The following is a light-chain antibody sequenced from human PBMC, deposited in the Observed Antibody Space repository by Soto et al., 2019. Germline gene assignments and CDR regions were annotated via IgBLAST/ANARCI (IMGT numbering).Light chain of an antibody. CDR3: HQYDGSPIT. V-gene: IGKV3-20*01. CDR1: QSVGRRY. Sequence: EIVWTQSPGTLSLSPGERATLSCRASQSVGRRYLAWYQQKPGQAPRLLISGVSKRATGIPDRFSGDGSGTDFTLTISRLEHEDFALYICHQYDGSPITFGQGTRLEIK. CDR2: GVS. J-gene: IGKJ5*01.